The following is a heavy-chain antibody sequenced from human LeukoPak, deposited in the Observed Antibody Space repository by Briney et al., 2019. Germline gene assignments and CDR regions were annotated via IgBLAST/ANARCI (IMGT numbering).Heavy chain of an antibody. CDR3: VKEIDSGLSGMFDY. CDR2: ISSSSYI. Sequence: GGSLRLSCAASGFTFSSYSMNWVRQAPGKGLEWVSSISSSSYIYYADSVKGRFTISRDNAKNSLYLQMNSLKTEDTALYNCVKEIDSGLSGMFDYWGQGTLVTVSS. CDR1: GFTFSSYS. J-gene: IGHJ4*02. V-gene: IGHV3-21*04. D-gene: IGHD3-9*01.